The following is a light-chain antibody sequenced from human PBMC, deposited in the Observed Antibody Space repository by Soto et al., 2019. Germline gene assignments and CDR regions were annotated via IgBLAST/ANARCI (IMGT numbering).Light chain of an antibody. J-gene: IGLJ3*02. CDR1: SSDVGAYKY. V-gene: IGLV2-14*01. CDR2: EVS. CDR3: SSYTTSNAWV. Sequence: QSALTQPASVSGSPGQSITISCTGSSSDVGAYKYVSWFQQHPGKAPKLIIYEVSNRPSGVSDRFSGSKSGNTASLTISGLQAEDEADYHCSSYTTSNAWVFGGGTKVTVL.